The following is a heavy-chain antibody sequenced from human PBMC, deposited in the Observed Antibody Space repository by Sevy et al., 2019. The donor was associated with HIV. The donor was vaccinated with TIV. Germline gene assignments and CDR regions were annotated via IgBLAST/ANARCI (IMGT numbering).Heavy chain of an antibody. D-gene: IGHD2-2*01. V-gene: IGHV3-15*01. Sequence: GGSLRLSCAGAGFSFTRAWLAWVRQAPGKGLEWVGRIKGESDGTTAYAAPVQGRFNISRDDLKNMVFLEMSSLKAEDTAVYYCTTETWDYARSTHEHYFDHWGQGTLVTVSS. CDR1: GFSFTRAW. CDR2: IKGESDGTT. J-gene: IGHJ4*02. CDR3: TTETWDYARSTHEHYFDH.